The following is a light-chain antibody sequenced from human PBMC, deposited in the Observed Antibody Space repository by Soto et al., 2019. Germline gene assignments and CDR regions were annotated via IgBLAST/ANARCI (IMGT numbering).Light chain of an antibody. J-gene: IGKJ1*01. V-gene: IGKV4-1*01. CDR1: QSVLYSSNNKNY. CDR2: WAY. Sequence: DIVMTQSRYSRAVALGWRATINCKSSQSVLYSSNNKNYLAWYQQKPGQPPKLLIYWAYTRESGVPDRFSGSGSGTDFTLTISSLQAEDVAVYSCQHCYNTPWTFGQGTKVDIK. CDR3: QHCYNTPWT.